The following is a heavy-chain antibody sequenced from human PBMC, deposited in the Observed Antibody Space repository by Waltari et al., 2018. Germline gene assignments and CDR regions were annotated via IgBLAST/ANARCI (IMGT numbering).Heavy chain of an antibody. V-gene: IGHV3-48*03. Sequence: EVQLVESGGGLIQPGGSLRISCAASGFTFSSYEVNWVRQAPGKGLEWVSYIGRSGDIMFFADSVRGRFTISRDNAKNSLYLQMNSLRVEDTAVYYCAREQFYNSGIQGSAFDYWGQGTLVTVSS. CDR2: IGRSGDIM. CDR1: GFTFSSYE. D-gene: IGHD3-10*01. CDR3: AREQFYNSGIQGSAFDY. J-gene: IGHJ4*02.